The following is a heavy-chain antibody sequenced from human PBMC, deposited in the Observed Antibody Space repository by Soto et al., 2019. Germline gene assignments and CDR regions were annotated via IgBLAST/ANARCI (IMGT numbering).Heavy chain of an antibody. CDR1: GYTFTSYG. CDR3: ASGKSGAVVDYFDY. J-gene: IGHJ4*02. V-gene: IGHV1-18*01. CDR2: ISAYNGNT. D-gene: IGHD2-15*01. Sequence: QVQLVQSGAEVKKPGASVKVSCKASGYTFTSYGISWVRQAPGQGLEWMGWISAYNGNTNYAQKLQGRVTMTTDTCXSTAYMERRSLRSDDTAVYYWASGKSGAVVDYFDYWGQGTLVTVAS.